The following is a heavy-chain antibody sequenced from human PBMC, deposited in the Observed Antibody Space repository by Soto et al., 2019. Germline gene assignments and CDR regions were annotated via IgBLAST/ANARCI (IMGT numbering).Heavy chain of an antibody. Sequence: EVQLVESGGGLVKPGGSLRLSCAASGFTFNTYDMNWVRQAPGKGLEWVSSITTSSAYIYYADSLKGRITNSRDNAKNSLFLQMNSLRAEDTAVYYCVRSGTARLLRHSWFDTWGQGTLVTVYS. CDR2: ITTSSAYI. J-gene: IGHJ5*02. CDR3: VRSGTARLLRHSWFDT. V-gene: IGHV3-21*01. D-gene: IGHD2-21*01. CDR1: GFTFNTYD.